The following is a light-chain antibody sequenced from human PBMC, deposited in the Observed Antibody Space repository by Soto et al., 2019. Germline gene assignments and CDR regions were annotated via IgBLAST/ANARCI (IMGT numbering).Light chain of an antibody. CDR1: SSNIGTNY. Sequence: QSALTQPPSASGTPGLRVTISCSGSSSNIGTNYLNWYQQVPGAAPDLLIHTNNPRPSWVPDRCFASKSCASASLAISWLQSEDEADDYCAAWYDSMKRFVFGTGTKLTVL. CDR3: AAWYDSMKRFV. J-gene: IGLJ1*01. CDR2: TNN. V-gene: IGLV1-44*01.